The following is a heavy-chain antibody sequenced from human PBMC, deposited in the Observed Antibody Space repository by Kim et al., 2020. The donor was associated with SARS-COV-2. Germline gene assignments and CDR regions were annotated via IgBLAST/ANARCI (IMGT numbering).Heavy chain of an antibody. J-gene: IGHJ3*01. CDR2: IMPMFGFV. Sequence: SVKVSCKVSGGTFDRHTFDWVRQAPGQGLEWMGGIMPMFGFVNEAQKFKERVTISADASTNTVYFELSSLTSDDTAVYYCAREVNRKDCCDVLDVWGPGTMVTVSS. D-gene: IGHD2-21*02. CDR1: GGTFDRHT. CDR3: AREVNRKDCCDVLDV. V-gene: IGHV1-69*13.